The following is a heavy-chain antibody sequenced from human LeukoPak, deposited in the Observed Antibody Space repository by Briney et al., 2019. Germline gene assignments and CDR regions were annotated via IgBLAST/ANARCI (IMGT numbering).Heavy chain of an antibody. CDR1: GFTFSSYS. Sequence: GGSERLSCAASGFTFSSYSMNWVRQAPGKGLEWVSSISRSSSYIYYADSVKGRFTISRDNAKNSLYLQMNSLRSEDTAVYYCARDLEAWEAVTTDYGYSYYGMDGWAHGITVSVSS. CDR3: ARDLEAWEAVTTDYGYSYYGMDG. CDR2: ISRSSSYI. J-gene: IGHJ6*01. V-gene: IGHV3-21*01. D-gene: IGHD4-11*01.